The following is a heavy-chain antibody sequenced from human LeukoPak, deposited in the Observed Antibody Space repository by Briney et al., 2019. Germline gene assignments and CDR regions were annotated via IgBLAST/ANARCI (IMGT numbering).Heavy chain of an antibody. Sequence: ASVKVSCKASGYTFTNYAVNWVRQAPGQRLEWMGWINAGNGNTKYSQEFQGRVTIIRDTSASTVYMELRSLTSEDMAVYYCARGIWSSHSVGYYFEFWGQGTLVTVSS. V-gene: IGHV1-3*03. CDR1: GYTFTNYA. J-gene: IGHJ4*02. CDR3: ARGIWSSHSVGYYFEF. D-gene: IGHD5/OR15-5a*01. CDR2: INAGNGNT.